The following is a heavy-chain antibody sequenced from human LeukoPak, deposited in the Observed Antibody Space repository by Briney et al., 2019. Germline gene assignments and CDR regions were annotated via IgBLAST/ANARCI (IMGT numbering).Heavy chain of an antibody. V-gene: IGHV4-59*01. CDR2: IYYSGST. Sequence: SETLSLTCTVSGGSISSYYWSWIRQPPGKGLEWIGYIYYSGSTNYNPSLKSRVTISVDTSKNQFSLKLSSVTAADTAVYYCARFAAAGTGAFDIWGQGTMVTVSS. CDR3: ARFAAAGTGAFDI. CDR1: GGSISSYY. D-gene: IGHD1-1*01. J-gene: IGHJ3*02.